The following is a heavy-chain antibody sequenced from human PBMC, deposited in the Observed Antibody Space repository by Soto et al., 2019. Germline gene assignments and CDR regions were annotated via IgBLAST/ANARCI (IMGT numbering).Heavy chain of an antibody. V-gene: IGHV4-39*02. Sequence: LSETLSLTCTVSGGSISNSSYYWDWIRQPPGKGLEWIGYIYYSGTTYYNPSLKSRVTISIDTSNNRFSLNLRSVTAADTAVYYCARRSSWKGRTWFDPWGQGT. J-gene: IGHJ5*02. CDR2: IYYSGTT. D-gene: IGHD6-13*01. CDR3: ARRSSWKGRTWFDP. CDR1: GGSISNSSYY.